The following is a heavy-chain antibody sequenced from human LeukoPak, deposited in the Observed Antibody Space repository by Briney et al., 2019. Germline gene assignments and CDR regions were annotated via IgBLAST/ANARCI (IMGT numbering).Heavy chain of an antibody. Sequence: PSETLSLTCTVSGGSISSYYWSWIRQPPGKGLEWIGYIYYSGSTNYNPSLKSRVTISVDTSKNQFSLKLSSVTAADTAVYYCARSRGPYEPFDLWGRGTLVTVSS. CDR3: ARSRGPYEPFDL. CDR2: IYYSGST. D-gene: IGHD5-12*01. CDR1: GGSISSYY. V-gene: IGHV4-59*01. J-gene: IGHJ2*01.